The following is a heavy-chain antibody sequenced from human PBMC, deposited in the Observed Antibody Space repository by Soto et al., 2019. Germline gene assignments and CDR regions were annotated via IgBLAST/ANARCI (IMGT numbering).Heavy chain of an antibody. J-gene: IGHJ4*02. Sequence: PSETLSLTCTVSGGSIISYYWSWIRQPPGKGLDYIGYIYSSGSTNYNPSLKSRVSISVDTSKNQFSLKLTSVTAADTAVYYCARAPRSGPFDYWGQGTLVTVSS. V-gene: IGHV4-59*08. CDR1: GGSIISYY. CDR2: IYSSGST. D-gene: IGHD3-10*01. CDR3: ARAPRSGPFDY.